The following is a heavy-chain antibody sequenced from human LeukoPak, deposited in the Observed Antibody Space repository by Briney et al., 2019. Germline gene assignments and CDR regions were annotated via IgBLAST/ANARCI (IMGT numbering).Heavy chain of an antibody. CDR1: GYTFTSYD. J-gene: IGHJ4*02. CDR2: MNPNSGNT. V-gene: IGHV1-8*01. CDR3: ARYCSGGSCDSDYFDY. Sequence: GASVKVSCKASGYTFTSYDINWVRQATGQGLEWMGWMNPNSGNTGHAQKFQGRVTMTRNTSISTAYMELSSLRSEDTAVYYCARYCSGGSCDSDYFDYWGQGTLVTVSS. D-gene: IGHD2-15*01.